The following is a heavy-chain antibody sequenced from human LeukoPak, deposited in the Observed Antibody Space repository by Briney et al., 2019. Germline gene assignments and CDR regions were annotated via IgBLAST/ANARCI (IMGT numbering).Heavy chain of an antibody. CDR3: ARAITMIVRAGDY. CDR2: IIPIFGTA. Sequence: SVKVSCKASGGTFSSYAISWVRQAPGQGLEWMGGIIPIFGTANYAQKFQGRVTITADESTSTAYMELSSLRSEDTAVYYCARAITMIVRAGDYWGQGTLVTVSS. D-gene: IGHD3-22*01. J-gene: IGHJ4*02. CDR1: GGTFSSYA. V-gene: IGHV1-69*13.